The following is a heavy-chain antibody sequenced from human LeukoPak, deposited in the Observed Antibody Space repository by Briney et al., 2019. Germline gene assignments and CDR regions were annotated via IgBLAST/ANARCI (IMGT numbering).Heavy chain of an antibody. V-gene: IGHV1-2*06. D-gene: IGHD3-10*01. CDR1: GYTFTVYY. CDR3: ARAPLGYNWFDR. J-gene: IGHJ5*02. CDR2: INPNSGGT. Sequence: ASVTLSFTSSGYTFTVYYMHWVRHAPGQGREWMGRINPNSGGTNYSQQFQGRVTKNKDTCISRGYMELRRLRSDDRAVYYCARAPLGYNWFDRWGQGTLVTVSS.